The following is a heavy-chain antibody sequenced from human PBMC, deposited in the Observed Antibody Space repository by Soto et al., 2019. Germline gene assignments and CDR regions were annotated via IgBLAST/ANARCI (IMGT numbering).Heavy chain of an antibody. Sequence: SETLSLSCSVSGGSISSSIYYWGWNRQPPGKGLEWIGSIYYSGSTYYNPSLKSRVTISVDTSKNQFSLKLSSVTAADTAVYYCARHLEGYYYDSSGQIDYWGQGTLVTVSS. D-gene: IGHD3-22*01. CDR3: ARHLEGYYYDSSGQIDY. CDR1: GGSISSSIYY. CDR2: IYYSGST. J-gene: IGHJ4*02. V-gene: IGHV4-39*01.